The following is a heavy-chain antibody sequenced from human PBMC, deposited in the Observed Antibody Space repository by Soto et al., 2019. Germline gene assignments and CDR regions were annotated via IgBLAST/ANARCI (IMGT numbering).Heavy chain of an antibody. D-gene: IGHD6-13*01. V-gene: IGHV3-53*01. CDR2: IYSGGST. CDR3: ARTAAGTSPFDY. CDR1: GFTVSSNY. J-gene: IGHJ4*02. Sequence: PGGSLRLSCAASGFTVSSNYMSWVRQAPGKGLEWVSVIYSGGSTYYADSVKGRFTISRDNSKNTLYLQMNSLRAEDTAVYYCARTAAGTSPFDYWGQGTLVTVSS.